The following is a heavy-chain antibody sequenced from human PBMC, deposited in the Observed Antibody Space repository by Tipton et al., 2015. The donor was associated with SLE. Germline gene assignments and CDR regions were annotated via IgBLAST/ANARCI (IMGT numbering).Heavy chain of an antibody. V-gene: IGHV3-9*01. D-gene: IGHD1-14*01. Sequence: SLRLSCAASGFDIDDSEMHWVRQVPGKGLEWLSGISWNGVSIDYADSVRGRFTISRDNAKDSLFLQMNDLRPEDSALYYCTSNRMYGVDVWGQGTTVTVSS. CDR1: GFDIDDSE. CDR2: ISWNGVSI. J-gene: IGHJ6*02. CDR3: TSNRMYGVDV.